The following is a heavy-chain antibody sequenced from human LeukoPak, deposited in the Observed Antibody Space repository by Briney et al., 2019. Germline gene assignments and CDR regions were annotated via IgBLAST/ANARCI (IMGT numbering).Heavy chain of an antibody. CDR3: ARQPDYYDSSGFDLDY. D-gene: IGHD3-22*01. Sequence: EASVKVSCKASGYTFTSYGISWVRQAPGQGLEWMGWISAYNGNTNYAQKLQGRVTMTTDTSTSTAYMELRSLRSDDTAVYYCARQPDYYDSSGFDLDYWGQGTLVTVSS. CDR2: ISAYNGNT. J-gene: IGHJ4*02. CDR1: GYTFTSYG. V-gene: IGHV1-18*01.